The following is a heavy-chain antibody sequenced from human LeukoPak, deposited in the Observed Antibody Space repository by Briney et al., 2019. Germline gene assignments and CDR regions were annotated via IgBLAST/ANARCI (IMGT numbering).Heavy chain of an antibody. V-gene: IGHV1-2*02. Sequence: GASVKVSCKASGYTFTGYYIHWVRQAPGQGLEWMGWINPNSGSTNYAQKFQGRVTMTRDTSISTAYMELSRLRSDDTAVYYCARDTARITIFGVAKYMDVWGKGTTVTVSS. CDR1: GYTFTGYY. CDR2: INPNSGST. CDR3: ARDTARITIFGVAKYMDV. D-gene: IGHD3-3*01. J-gene: IGHJ6*03.